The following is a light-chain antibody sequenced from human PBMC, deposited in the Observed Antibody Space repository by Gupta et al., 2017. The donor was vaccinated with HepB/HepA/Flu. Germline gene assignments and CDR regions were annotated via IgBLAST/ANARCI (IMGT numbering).Light chain of an antibody. CDR1: SSNIGRNT. J-gene: IGLJ2*01. Sequence: QSVLTQPPSASGTPGPRVTLSCSGSSSNIGRNTVNWYQQLPGTAPTLLIYNNNQRPSGIPDRFSGSKSGTAASLAISGLQSEDEADYYCAAWDDNLNGVLFGGGTKLTVL. CDR3: AAWDDNLNGVL. CDR2: NNN. V-gene: IGLV1-44*01.